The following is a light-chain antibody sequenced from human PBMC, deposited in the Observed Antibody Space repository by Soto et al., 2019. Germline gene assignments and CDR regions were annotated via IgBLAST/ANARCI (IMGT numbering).Light chain of an antibody. V-gene: IGLV2-14*01. Sequence: QSALTQPASVSGSPGQSITISCTGTSSDVGSYNYVSWHQQHPGQAPKLMIFEVTYRASGVPDRFSASKSGNTASLTISGRQAGDEADYYCSSYRRSSTYVFGTGTKLTVL. CDR2: EVT. CDR3: SSYRRSSTYV. J-gene: IGLJ1*01. CDR1: SSDVGSYNY.